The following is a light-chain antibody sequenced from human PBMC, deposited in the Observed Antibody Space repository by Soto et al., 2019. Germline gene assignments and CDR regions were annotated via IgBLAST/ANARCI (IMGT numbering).Light chain of an antibody. CDR2: TTN. CDR3: VLCLDGGISV. CDR1: SGSVSTSNY. V-gene: IGLV8-61*01. J-gene: IGLJ3*02. Sequence: QAVVTQEPSFSVSPGGTVTLTCGLSSGSVSTSNYPSWFQQTPGQAPRTLIYTTNTRSSGVPDRFSGSILGNKAALTITGAQADDESDYYCVLCLDGGISVFGGGTKLTVL.